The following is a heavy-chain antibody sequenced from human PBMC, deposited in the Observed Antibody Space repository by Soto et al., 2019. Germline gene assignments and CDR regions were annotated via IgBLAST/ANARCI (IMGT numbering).Heavy chain of an antibody. Sequence: ASVKVSCKASGYTFTSYAMHWVRQAPGQRLEWMGWINAGNGNTKYSQKFQGRVTITRDTSASTAYMELSSLRSEDTAVYYCAREMRYYGSGSYADCGSYLYWGQGTLVTVSS. J-gene: IGHJ4*02. CDR1: GYTFTSYA. CDR3: AREMRYYGSGSYADCGSYLY. D-gene: IGHD3-10*01. CDR2: INAGNGNT. V-gene: IGHV1-3*01.